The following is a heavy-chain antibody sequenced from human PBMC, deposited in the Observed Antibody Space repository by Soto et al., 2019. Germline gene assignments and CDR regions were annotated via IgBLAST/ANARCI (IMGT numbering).Heavy chain of an antibody. CDR3: ARRYYGSGSSWDKWFDP. D-gene: IGHD3-10*01. Sequence: PSETLSLTCAVYGGSFSGYYWSWIRQPPGKGLEWIGEINHSGSTNYNPSLKSRVTISVDTSKNQFTLKLSSVTAADTAVYYCARRYYGSGSSWDKWFDPWGQGTLVTVPQ. CDR1: GGSFSGYY. V-gene: IGHV4-34*01. CDR2: INHSGST. J-gene: IGHJ5*02.